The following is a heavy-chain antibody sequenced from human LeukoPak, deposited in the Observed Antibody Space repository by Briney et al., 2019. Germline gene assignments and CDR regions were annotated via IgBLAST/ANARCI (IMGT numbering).Heavy chain of an antibody. CDR2: ISSSSSYI. CDR1: GFTFSSYS. Sequence: GGSLRLSCAASGFTFSSYSMNWVRQAPGKGLEWVPSISSSSSYIYYSDSVKGRFTISRDNAKNSLYLQMNSLRAEDTAVYYCASTVPYGSGINDYWGQGTLVTVSS. D-gene: IGHD3-10*01. CDR3: ASTVPYGSGINDY. V-gene: IGHV3-21*01. J-gene: IGHJ4*02.